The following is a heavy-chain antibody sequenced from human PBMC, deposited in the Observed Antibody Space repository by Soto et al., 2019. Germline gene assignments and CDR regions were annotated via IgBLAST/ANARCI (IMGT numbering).Heavy chain of an antibody. Sequence: PWASVKVSCKASGYTFTSYGISWVRQAPGQGLEWMGWISAYNGNTNYAQKLQGRVTMTTDTSTSTAYMELRSLRSDDTAVYYCARIKPEGYDYVWGSNFSPSDYWGQGTLVTVSS. D-gene: IGHD3-16*01. CDR1: GYTFTSYG. J-gene: IGHJ4*02. CDR3: ARIKPEGYDYVWGSNFSPSDY. V-gene: IGHV1-18*01. CDR2: ISAYNGNT.